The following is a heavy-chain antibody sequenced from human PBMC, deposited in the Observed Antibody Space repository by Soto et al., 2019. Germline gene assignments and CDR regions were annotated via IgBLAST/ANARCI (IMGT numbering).Heavy chain of an antibody. D-gene: IGHD2-2*01. CDR2: INAGNGNA. V-gene: IGHV1-3*01. CDR1: GYTFTSYA. CDR3: ARERPYCSSTSCLSYFDY. Sequence: ASVKVSCKASGYTFTSYAMHWMRQAPGQRLEWMGWINAGNGNAKYSQKFQGRVTITRDTSASTAYMELSSLRSEDTAVYYCARERPYCSSTSCLSYFDYWGQGTLVTVSS. J-gene: IGHJ4*02.